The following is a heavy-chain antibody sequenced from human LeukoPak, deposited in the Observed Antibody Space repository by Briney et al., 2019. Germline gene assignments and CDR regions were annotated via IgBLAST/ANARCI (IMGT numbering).Heavy chain of an antibody. D-gene: IGHD3-10*01. V-gene: IGHV1-2*02. CDR2: IDPNSGGT. Sequence: GASVKVSCKASGYTFTGYYIHWVRQAPGQGLEWMGWIDPNSGGTKFAQKFQGSVTMTTDTSISTAYMELSSLNSDDAAVYYCGRAGGSYSIDAWGQGTLVTVSS. J-gene: IGHJ5*02. CDR3: GRAGGSYSIDA. CDR1: GYTFTGYY.